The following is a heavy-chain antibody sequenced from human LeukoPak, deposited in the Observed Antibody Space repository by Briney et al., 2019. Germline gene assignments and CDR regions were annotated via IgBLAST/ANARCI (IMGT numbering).Heavy chain of an antibody. CDR3: ARGPAGYN. Sequence: GGSVRLSCAASGFTFSSNHMSWVRQAPGKGLEWVSVIYSGGSTDYADSVMGRFTISRDNLKNTLYLQMNSLRAEDTAVYYCARGPAGYNWGQGTLVTFSS. CDR1: GFTFSSNH. CDR2: IYSGGST. V-gene: IGHV3-53*01. J-gene: IGHJ4*02. D-gene: IGHD1-1*01.